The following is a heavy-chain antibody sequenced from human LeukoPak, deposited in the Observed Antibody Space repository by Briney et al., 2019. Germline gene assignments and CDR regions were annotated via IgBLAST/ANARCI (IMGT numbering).Heavy chain of an antibody. D-gene: IGHD3-9*01. CDR1: GGSFSGYY. Sequence: SETLSLTCAVYGGSFSGYYWSWIRQPPGKGLEWIGEIKHSGSTNYNPSLKSRVTISVDTSKNQFSLRLSSVTAADTAVYYCARVGYYNGFDFWGQGTLVTVSS. CDR3: ARVGYYNGFDF. CDR2: IKHSGST. J-gene: IGHJ4*02. V-gene: IGHV4-34*01.